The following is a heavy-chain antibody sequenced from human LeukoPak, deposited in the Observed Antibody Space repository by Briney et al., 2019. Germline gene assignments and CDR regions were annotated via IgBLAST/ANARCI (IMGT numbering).Heavy chain of an antibody. J-gene: IGHJ3*02. Sequence: SETLSLTCTVSGGSISSSSNYWGWIRQPPGKGLEWIGSIYYSGSTYYNPSLKSRVTISVDTSKNQFSLKLSSVTAADTAVYYCARDPYYAKAFDIWGQGTMVTVSS. CDR2: IYYSGST. CDR1: GGSISSSSNY. D-gene: IGHD2-8*01. CDR3: ARDPYYAKAFDI. V-gene: IGHV4-39*07.